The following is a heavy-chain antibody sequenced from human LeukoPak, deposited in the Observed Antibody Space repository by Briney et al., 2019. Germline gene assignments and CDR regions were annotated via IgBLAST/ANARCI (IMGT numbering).Heavy chain of an antibody. Sequence: SVKVSCKASGGTFNHFGINWVRQAPGQGLEWMGRIIPILDLTKYAPKIQDRVTITADKSTSTAYMELNSLRSEVTAVYFCARDSGRPPTSFDYWGQGTLVTVSS. V-gene: IGHV1-69*04. CDR1: GGTFNHFG. D-gene: IGHD1-1*01. CDR2: IIPILDLT. CDR3: ARDSGRPPTSFDY. J-gene: IGHJ4*02.